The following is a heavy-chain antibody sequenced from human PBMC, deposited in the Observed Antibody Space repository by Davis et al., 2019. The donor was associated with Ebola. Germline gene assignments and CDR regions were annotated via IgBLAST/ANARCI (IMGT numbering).Heavy chain of an antibody. CDR2: ISHTGDT. D-gene: IGHD3-9*01. CDR3: ARGQHALLTGARYAMDG. Sequence: SETLSLTCAVYSWSFSGYHWSRIRQSPGKGLEWIGEISHTGDTNYNPSLKSRVIISVDTSKNQFSLKLNSVNAADTAMYYCARGQHALLTGARYAMDGWGRGTTVIVSS. V-gene: IGHV4-34*01. J-gene: IGHJ6*02. CDR1: SWSFSGYH.